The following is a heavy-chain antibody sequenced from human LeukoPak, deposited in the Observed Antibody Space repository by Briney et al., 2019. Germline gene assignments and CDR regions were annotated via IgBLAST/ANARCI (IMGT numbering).Heavy chain of an antibody. CDR3: ARSWDARLNFDY. CDR1: GFTFSSYA. J-gene: IGHJ4*02. CDR2: ISGSGGSI. D-gene: IGHD1-26*01. V-gene: IGHV3-23*01. Sequence: GGSLRLSCAASGFTFSSYAMSWVRQAPGKGLEWVSAISGSGGSIYYADSVKGRFTISRDNSKNTLYLQMNSLRAEDTAVYYCARSWDARLNFDYWGQGTLVTVSS.